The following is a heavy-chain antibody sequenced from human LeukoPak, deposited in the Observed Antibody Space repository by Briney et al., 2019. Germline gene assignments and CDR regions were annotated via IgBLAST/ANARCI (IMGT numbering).Heavy chain of an antibody. J-gene: IGHJ4*02. CDR3: ARESSGIPGFDY. V-gene: IGHV1-2*02. CDR2: INPNSGGA. D-gene: IGHD3-10*01. CDR1: GYTFTGYY. Sequence: ASVKVSCKASGYTFTGYYMHWVRQAPGQGLEWMGWINPNSGGANYAQKFQGRVTMTRDTSISTAYMELSRLRSDDTAVNYCARESSGIPGFDYWGQGTLVTVSS.